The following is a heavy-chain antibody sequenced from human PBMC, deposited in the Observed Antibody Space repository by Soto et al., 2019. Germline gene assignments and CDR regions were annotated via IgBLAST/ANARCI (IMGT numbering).Heavy chain of an antibody. D-gene: IGHD6-13*01. Sequence: SETLSLTCTVSGGSISSSSYYWGWIRQPPGKGLEWIGSIYYSGSTYYNPSLKSRVTISVDTSKNQFSLKLSSVTAADTAVYYCASILGSSWWDSYYYYYGMDVWGQGTTVTVSS. CDR1: GGSISSSSYY. CDR3: ASILGSSWWDSYYYYYGMDV. CDR2: IYYSGST. J-gene: IGHJ6*02. V-gene: IGHV4-39*01.